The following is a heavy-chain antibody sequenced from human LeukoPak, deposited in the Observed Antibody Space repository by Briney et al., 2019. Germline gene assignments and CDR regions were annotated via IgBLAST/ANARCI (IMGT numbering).Heavy chain of an antibody. D-gene: IGHD1-26*01. Sequence: GASVMVFCKASGYTFTSYDINWVRQAPGQGLEWMGWMNHNSGSTDYEQSFKGRVTMTRNSSISKVYLELSSLRSEDTAVYYCARPNIVGAPPPYCYDIDFWGQGTTVTVSS. CDR3: ARPNIVGAPPPYCYDIDF. CDR2: MNHNSGST. J-gene: IGHJ6*02. CDR1: GYTFTSYD. V-gene: IGHV1-8*01.